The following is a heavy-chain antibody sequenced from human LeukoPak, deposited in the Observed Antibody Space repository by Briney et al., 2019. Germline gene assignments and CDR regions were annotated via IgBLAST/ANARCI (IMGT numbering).Heavy chain of an antibody. CDR2: ISYDESNK. CDR3: ARADYYDTSGYYLYYFDY. D-gene: IGHD3-22*01. J-gene: IGHJ4*02. CDR1: GFTFSNYA. Sequence: PGGSLRLSCAASGFTFSNYAMHWVRQAPGKGLEWVAVISYDESNKYYADSVKGRFTISRDNFKNTLYLQMNSLRAEDTAVYYCARADYYDTSGYYLYYFDYWGQGTLVTVSS. V-gene: IGHV3-30-3*01.